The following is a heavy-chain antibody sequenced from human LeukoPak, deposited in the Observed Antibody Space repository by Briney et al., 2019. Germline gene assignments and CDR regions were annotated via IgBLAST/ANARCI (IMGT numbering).Heavy chain of an antibody. CDR2: SHPSGGST. CDR3: ARDPQQLDDPYFDY. V-gene: IGHV1-46*01. J-gene: IGHJ4*02. Sequence: ASVKVSCKASGYTFTSYYMHWVRQAPGQGLEWMGISHPSGGSTSYAQKFQGRVTITADESTSTAYMELSSLRSEDTAVYYCARDPQQLDDPYFDYWGQGTLVTVSS. D-gene: IGHD6-13*01. CDR1: GYTFTSYY.